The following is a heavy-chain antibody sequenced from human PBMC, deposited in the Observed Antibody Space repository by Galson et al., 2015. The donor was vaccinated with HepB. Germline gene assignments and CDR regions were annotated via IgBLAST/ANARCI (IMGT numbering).Heavy chain of an antibody. CDR3: AKVWAGSSLTYYYYYGMDV. CDR1: GFTFGIYG. J-gene: IGHJ6*02. D-gene: IGHD6-13*01. Sequence: LRLACAACGFTFGIYGMHWVRQAPGKGLEGVAVISYEGSNKYYADSVKGRFTISRDNSKNTLYLQMNSLRAEDTAVYYCAKVWAGSSLTYYYYYGMDVWGQGTTVTVSS. V-gene: IGHV3-30*18. CDR2: ISYEGSNK.